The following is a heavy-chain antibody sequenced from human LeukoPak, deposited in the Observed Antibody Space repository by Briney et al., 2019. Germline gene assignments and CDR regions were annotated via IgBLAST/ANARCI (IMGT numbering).Heavy chain of an antibody. D-gene: IGHD6-6*01. V-gene: IGHV5-51*01. CDR3: ARLVDYYYYYMDV. CDR1: GYSFTSYW. J-gene: IGHJ6*03. Sequence: GASLQISCKGSGYSFTSYWIGWVRQMPGKGLEWMGIIYPGDSDTRYSPSFQGQVTISADKSISTAYLQWSSLKASDTAMYYCARLVDYYYYYMDVWGKGTTVTDSS. CDR2: IYPGDSDT.